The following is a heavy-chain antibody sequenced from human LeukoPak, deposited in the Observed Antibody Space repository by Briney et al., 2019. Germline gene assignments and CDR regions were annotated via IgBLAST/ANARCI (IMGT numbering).Heavy chain of an antibody. Sequence: GGSLRLSCAASGFTFSSYSMNWVRQAPGKGLEWVSSISNSGSYIYYADSVKSRFIISRDNAKNSLYLQMNSLRDEDTAVYYCAREHKYSRSSGPGADPDQVDYWGQGTLVTVA. J-gene: IGHJ4*02. CDR3: AREHKYSRSSGPGADPDQVDY. CDR2: ISNSGSYI. V-gene: IGHV3-21*01. D-gene: IGHD6-6*01. CDR1: GFTFSSYS.